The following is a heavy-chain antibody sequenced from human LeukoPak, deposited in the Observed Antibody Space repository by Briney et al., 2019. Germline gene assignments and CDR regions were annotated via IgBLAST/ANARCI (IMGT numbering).Heavy chain of an antibody. D-gene: IGHD6-19*01. J-gene: IGHJ4*02. CDR2: IYYSGST. Sequence: PSETLSLTCTVSGGSISSGGYYWSWIRQHPGKGLEWIGYIYYSGSTNYNPSLKSRVTISVDTSKNQFSLKLSSVTAADTAVYYCARTYSSGWSPFDYWGQGTLVTVSS. V-gene: IGHV4-61*08. CDR1: GGSISSGGYY. CDR3: ARTYSSGWSPFDY.